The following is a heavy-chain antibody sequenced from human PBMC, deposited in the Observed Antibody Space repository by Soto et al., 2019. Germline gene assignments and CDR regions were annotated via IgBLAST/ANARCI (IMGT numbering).Heavy chain of an antibody. J-gene: IGHJ4*02. CDR3: AKGTYSSSWHANIDY. V-gene: IGHV3-23*01. D-gene: IGHD6-13*01. Sequence: GGSLRLSCAASGFTFSSYAMSWVRQAPGKGLEWVSAISGSGGSTYYADSVKGRFTISRDNSKNTLYLQMNSLRAEDTAVYYYAKGTYSSSWHANIDYWGQGTLVTVSS. CDR2: ISGSGGST. CDR1: GFTFSSYA.